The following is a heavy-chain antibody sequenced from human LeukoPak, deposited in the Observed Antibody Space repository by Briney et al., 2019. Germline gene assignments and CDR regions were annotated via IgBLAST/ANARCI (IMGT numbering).Heavy chain of an antibody. D-gene: IGHD3-10*01. Sequence: SETLSLTCTVSGHSITRGYYWGWIRQPPGKGLEWIGSIYHSGSTYYNPSLKSRVVISVDTSKNQFSLKLNSVIAADTAVYYCARSGPYYYPYMDVWGKGTTVTVSS. V-gene: IGHV4-38-2*02. J-gene: IGHJ6*03. CDR1: GHSITRGYY. CDR2: IYHSGST. CDR3: ARSGPYYYPYMDV.